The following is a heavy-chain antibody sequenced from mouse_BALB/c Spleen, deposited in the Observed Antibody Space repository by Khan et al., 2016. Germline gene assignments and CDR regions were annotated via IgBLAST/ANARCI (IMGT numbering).Heavy chain of an antibody. CDR1: GYTFTSHW. Sequence: QVQLQQPGAELVRPGVSVKLSCKASGYTFTSHWMHWIKQRPEQGLERIGEIDPSNGDTNYNEKFKRKATLTVDKSSSSASMQLSSLTSEDSAVYFCARYDYDGAYLSDWGQGTLVTVS. J-gene: IGHJ3*01. CDR3: ARYDYDGAYLSD. V-gene: IGHV1-53*01. CDR2: IDPSNGDT. D-gene: IGHD2-4*01.